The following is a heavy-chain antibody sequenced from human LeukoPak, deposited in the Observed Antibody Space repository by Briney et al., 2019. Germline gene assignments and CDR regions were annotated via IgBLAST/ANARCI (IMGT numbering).Heavy chain of an antibody. V-gene: IGHV3-30*18. J-gene: IGHJ4*02. CDR1: GFTFSSYG. CDR2: VSYDGSDK. Sequence: GGSLRLSCAASGFTFSSYGMHWVRQAPGKGLEWVAVVSYDGSDKYYPDSVKGRFTISRDNSQNTLYMEMNNLRAEDTAVYYCAKDTGHCSGGSCPYLDYWGQGTLVTVSS. CDR3: AKDTGHCSGGSCPYLDY. D-gene: IGHD2-15*01.